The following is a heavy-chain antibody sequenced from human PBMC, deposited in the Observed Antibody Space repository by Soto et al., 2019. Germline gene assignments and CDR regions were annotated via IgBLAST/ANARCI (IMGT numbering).Heavy chain of an antibody. J-gene: IGHJ4*02. D-gene: IGHD3-22*01. Sequence: GGSPKIGSTASGFAFSSYAMSWVRQAPGKGLEWVSAISGSGGSTYYADSVKGRFTISRDNSKNTLYLQMNSLRAEDTAVYYCAKDMGFYYDSSGPYDYCGQGTLVTVSS. V-gene: IGHV3-23*01. CDR3: AKDMGFYYDSSGPYDY. CDR1: GFAFSSYA. CDR2: ISGSGGST.